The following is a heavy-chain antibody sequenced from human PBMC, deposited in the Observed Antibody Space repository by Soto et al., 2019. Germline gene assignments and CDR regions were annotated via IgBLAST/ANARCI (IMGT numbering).Heavy chain of an antibody. Sequence: EVQLLESGGGLVQPGGSLRLSCAASGFTFSSYAMSWVRQAPGKGLEWVSAISGSGGSTYYADSVKGRFTSSRDNSKNTLYLQMNSLRAEDTAVYYCANFAAGRGAFDIWGQGTMVTVSS. CDR1: GFTFSSYA. D-gene: IGHD6-19*01. V-gene: IGHV3-23*01. CDR2: ISGSGGST. CDR3: ANFAAGRGAFDI. J-gene: IGHJ3*02.